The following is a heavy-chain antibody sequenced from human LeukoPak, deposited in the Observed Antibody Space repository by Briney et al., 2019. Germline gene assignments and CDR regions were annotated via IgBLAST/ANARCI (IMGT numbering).Heavy chain of an antibody. J-gene: IGHJ6*03. CDR3: ASFYCSGGSCYQYYYYYYMDV. CDR2: IYYSGST. V-gene: IGHV4-59*01. CDR1: GGSISSYY. Sequence: SETLSLTCTVSGGSISSYYWSWIRQPPGKGLGWIGYIYYSGSTNYNPSLKSRVTISVDTSKNQFSLKLSSVTAADTAVYYCASFYCSGGSCYQYYYYYYMDVWGKGTTVTISS. D-gene: IGHD2-15*01.